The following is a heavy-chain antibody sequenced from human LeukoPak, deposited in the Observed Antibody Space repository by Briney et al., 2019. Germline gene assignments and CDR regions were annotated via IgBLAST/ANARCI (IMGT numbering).Heavy chain of an antibody. D-gene: IGHD3-22*01. CDR1: GFTFSSYS. J-gene: IGHJ3*02. CDR3: ARATGHQLYDSSGYAAFGI. V-gene: IGHV3-21*01. Sequence: PGGSLRLSCAASGFTFSSYSMNWVRQAPGKGLEWVSSISSSSGYICYADSVKGRFTVSRDNANNSLYLQMNSLRAEDTAVYYCARATGHQLYDSSGYAAFGIWGQGTMVTVSS. CDR2: ISSSSGYI.